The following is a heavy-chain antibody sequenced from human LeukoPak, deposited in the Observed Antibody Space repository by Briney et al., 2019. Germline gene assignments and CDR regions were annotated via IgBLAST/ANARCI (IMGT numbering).Heavy chain of an antibody. J-gene: IGHJ4*02. CDR3: ARAQEGFDY. CDR1: GYSFTNNY. V-gene: IGHV1-46*01. CDR2: IYPRDGST. Sequence: GASVNVSCKASGYSFTNNYIHWMRQAPGQGLEWMGMIYPRDGSTSYAQRFQDKFTVTRDTSTSTAHMELSGLRAEDTALYYCARAQEGFDYWGQGTLVTVSS.